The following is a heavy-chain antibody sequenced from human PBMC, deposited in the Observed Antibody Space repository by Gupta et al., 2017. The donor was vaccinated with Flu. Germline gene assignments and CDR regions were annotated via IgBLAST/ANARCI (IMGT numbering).Heavy chain of an antibody. CDR3: ARDTTRGYSSEFFGMDV. Sequence: YYWTWIRQPPSKGLEWIGSVYRSGSPHYNPSFKSRVTMSVDTSKKTFSLKLSSVTAADTARYYCARDTTRGYSSEFFGMDVWGQGTTVIVSS. D-gene: IGHD5-12*01. J-gene: IGHJ6*02. CDR1: YY. V-gene: IGHV4-59*01. CDR2: VYRSGSP.